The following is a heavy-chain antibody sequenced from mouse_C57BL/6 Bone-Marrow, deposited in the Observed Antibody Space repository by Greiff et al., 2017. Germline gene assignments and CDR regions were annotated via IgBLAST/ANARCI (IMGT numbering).Heavy chain of an antibody. CDR1: GYTFTDYN. J-gene: IGHJ3*01. CDR2: INPNNGGT. CDR3: ARDSSGDAWFAY. Sequence: VQLQQSGPELVKPGASVKMSCKASGYTFTDYNMHWVKQSHGKSLEWIGNINPNNGGTSYNQKFKGKATLTVNKSSSTAYMELRSLTSEDSAVYYCARDSSGDAWFAYWGQGTLVTVSA. D-gene: IGHD3-2*02. V-gene: IGHV1-22*01.